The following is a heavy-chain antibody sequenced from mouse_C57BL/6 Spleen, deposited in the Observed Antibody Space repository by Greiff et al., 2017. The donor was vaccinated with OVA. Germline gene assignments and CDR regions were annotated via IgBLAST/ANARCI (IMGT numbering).Heavy chain of an antibody. V-gene: IGHV1-69*01. CDR3: ARGQLRLRVDY. CDR1: GYTFTSYW. J-gene: IGHJ2*01. Sequence: QVQLQQPGAELVMPGASVKLSCKASGYTFTSYWMHWVKQRPGQGLEWIGEIDPSDSYTNYNQKFKGKSTLTVDKSSRTAYMQRSSLTSEDSAVYYCARGQLRLRVDYWGQGTTLTVSS. D-gene: IGHD3-2*02. CDR2: IDPSDSYT.